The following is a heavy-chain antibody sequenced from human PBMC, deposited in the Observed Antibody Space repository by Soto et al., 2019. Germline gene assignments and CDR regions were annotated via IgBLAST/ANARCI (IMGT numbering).Heavy chain of an antibody. J-gene: IGHJ5*02. D-gene: IGHD5-18*01. CDR2: IYHSGST. Sequence: SETLSLTCAVSGGSISSSNWWSWVRQPPGKGLEWIGEIYHSGSTNYNPSLKSRVTISVDKSKNQFSLKLSSVTAADTAVYYCARVKDTAMGRDWFDPWGQGTLVTVSS. CDR1: GGSISSSNW. CDR3: ARVKDTAMGRDWFDP. V-gene: IGHV4-4*02.